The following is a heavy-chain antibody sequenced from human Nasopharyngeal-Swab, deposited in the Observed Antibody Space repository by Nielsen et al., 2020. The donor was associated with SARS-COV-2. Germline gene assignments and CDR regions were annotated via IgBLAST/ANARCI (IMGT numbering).Heavy chain of an antibody. J-gene: IGHJ6*02. CDR2: INTNTGNP. D-gene: IGHD2-8*02. CDR1: GYTFTSYA. Sequence: ASVKVSCKASGYTFTSYAMNWVRQAPGQGLEWMGWINTNTGNPTYAQGFTGRFVFSLDTSVSTAYLQISSLKAEDTAVYYCARGGYLGYCTGGVCWENGMDVWGQGTTVTVSS. CDR3: ARGGYLGYCTGGVCWENGMDV. V-gene: IGHV7-4-1*02.